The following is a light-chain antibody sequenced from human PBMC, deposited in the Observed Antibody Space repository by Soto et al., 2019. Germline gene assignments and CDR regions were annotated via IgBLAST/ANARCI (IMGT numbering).Light chain of an antibody. Sequence: QSVLTQPPSASGTPGQRVTISCSGSISNIGNDFVYWYQQLPETAPRLLIYRDSLRPSGVPDRFSGSKSGTSASLAISGLRPEDEADYFCAVWDDNLSHVVFGGGTKLTVL. CDR2: RDS. CDR1: ISNIGNDF. CDR3: AVWDDNLSHVV. V-gene: IGLV1-47*01. J-gene: IGLJ2*01.